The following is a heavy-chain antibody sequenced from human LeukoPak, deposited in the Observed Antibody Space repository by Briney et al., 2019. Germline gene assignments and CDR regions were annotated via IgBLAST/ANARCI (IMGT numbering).Heavy chain of an antibody. J-gene: IGHJ4*02. Sequence: SETLSLTCTVSGGTISTSTYYWGWIRQPPGKGLVWIGSIYYSGRTYHTPSLKSRVTISVDTSKNQFSLNLTSVTAADTALYYCARLYSSTWTLYYFDYWGQGTLVTVSS. CDR2: IYYSGRT. CDR3: ARLYSSTWTLYYFDY. V-gene: IGHV4-39*01. D-gene: IGHD6-13*01. CDR1: GGTISTSTYY.